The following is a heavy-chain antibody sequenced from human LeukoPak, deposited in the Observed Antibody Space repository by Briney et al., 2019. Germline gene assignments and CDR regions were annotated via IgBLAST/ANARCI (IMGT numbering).Heavy chain of an antibody. Sequence: PGGSLRLSCEASGFTFGSYWMSWVRQTPGKGLEWVANIRQDGNEDAYLDSVRGRFTISRDNAKNSLYLQMNSLRAEDTALYYCARDPWGNDWNGYYYGAFDVWGQGTVVTVSS. CDR2: IRQDGNED. CDR1: GFTFGSYW. V-gene: IGHV3-7*05. CDR3: ARDPWGNDWNGYYYGAFDV. D-gene: IGHD3-22*01. J-gene: IGHJ3*01.